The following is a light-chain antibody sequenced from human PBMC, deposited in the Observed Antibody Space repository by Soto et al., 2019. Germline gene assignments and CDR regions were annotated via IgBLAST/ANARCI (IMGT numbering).Light chain of an antibody. CDR1: QSISGW. V-gene: IGKV1-5*01. CDR3: QLYNNWPWT. J-gene: IGKJ1*01. CDR2: DVS. Sequence: RDTITFRARQSISGWLAWYEHKPGKAPKLLIYDVSSLESGVPSRFSGSGSGTEFTLTIRCFQSEDVAVYYCQLYNNWPWTSGQGTKVDI.